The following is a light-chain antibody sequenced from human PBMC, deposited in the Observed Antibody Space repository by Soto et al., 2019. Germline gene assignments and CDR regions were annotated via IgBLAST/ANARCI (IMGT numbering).Light chain of an antibody. CDR3: QQYGTSLIA. Sequence: EIVLTQSPGTLSLSPGERATLSCRASQNVGGRFLAWYQQKPGQAPRLLINVASTRATGIPDRFSGSGSGTDFTLTIRRLEPEDFAVYYCQQYGTSLIAFGQGTRLE. J-gene: IGKJ5*01. CDR2: VAS. V-gene: IGKV3-20*01. CDR1: QNVGGRF.